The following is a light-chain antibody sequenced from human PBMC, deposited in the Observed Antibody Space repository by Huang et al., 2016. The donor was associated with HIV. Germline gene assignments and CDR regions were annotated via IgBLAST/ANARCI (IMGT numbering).Light chain of an antibody. V-gene: IGKV3-20*01. Sequence: EIVLTQSPGTLSLSPGEGATLSCRASQSVRSSSLAWYQQKPGQSPRLLIFGASNRATAIPDRFSGSGSATDFTLTISRLEPEDFAVYYCQQYGSSPLTFGGGTKVEIK. CDR1: QSVRSSS. J-gene: IGKJ4*01. CDR3: QQYGSSPLT. CDR2: GAS.